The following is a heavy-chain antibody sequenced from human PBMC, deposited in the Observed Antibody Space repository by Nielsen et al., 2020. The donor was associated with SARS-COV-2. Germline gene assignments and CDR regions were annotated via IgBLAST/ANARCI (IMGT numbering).Heavy chain of an antibody. V-gene: IGHV4-59*08. J-gene: IGHJ6*02. Sequence: SETLSLTCAVYGGSFSSYYWSWIRQPPGKGLEWIGYIYYSGSTNYNPSLKSRVTISVDTSKNQFSLKLSSVTAADTAVYYCARRRDVTTYYYYYGMDVWGQGTTVTVSS. CDR3: ARRRDVTTYYYYYGMDV. CDR1: GGSFSSYY. CDR2: IYYSGST. D-gene: IGHD1-1*01.